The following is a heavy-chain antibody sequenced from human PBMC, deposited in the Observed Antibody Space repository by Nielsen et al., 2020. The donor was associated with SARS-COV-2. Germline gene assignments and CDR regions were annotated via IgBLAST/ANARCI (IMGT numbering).Heavy chain of an antibody. CDR1: GFTFNIYA. J-gene: IGHJ4*02. V-gene: IGHV3-23*01. Sequence: GESLKISCAASGFTFNIYAMAWVRRAPGRGLQWVTGVSSSGGSTYYTDSVKGRFTISRDNSKNTLYLEMHSLRAEDTAVYYCAGYYGSGSYLASDYWGQGTLVTVSS. CDR3: AGYYGSGSYLASDY. D-gene: IGHD3-10*01. CDR2: VSSSGGST.